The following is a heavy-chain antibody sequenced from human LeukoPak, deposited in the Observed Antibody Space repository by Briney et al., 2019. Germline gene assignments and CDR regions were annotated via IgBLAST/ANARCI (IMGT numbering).Heavy chain of an antibody. CDR3: TTARYCTNGVCYQDIDY. Sequence: TGGSLRLSCAASAFTFSNAWMSWVRQAPGKGLEWVGRIKSKTDGGTTDYAAPVKGRFTISRDDSKNTLYLQMNSLKTEDTAVYYCTTARYCTNGVCYQDIDYWGQGTLVTVSS. V-gene: IGHV3-15*01. CDR1: AFTFSNAW. D-gene: IGHD2-8*01. J-gene: IGHJ4*02. CDR2: IKSKTDGGTT.